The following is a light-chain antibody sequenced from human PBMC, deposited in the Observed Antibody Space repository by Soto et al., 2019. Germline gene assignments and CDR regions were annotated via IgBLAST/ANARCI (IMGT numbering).Light chain of an antibody. V-gene: IGLV2-14*01. CDR1: SSDVGAYNY. CDR3: SSYTTSSTLV. CDR2: NVS. Sequence: QSALTQPASVSASPGQSITISCTGTSSDVGAYNYVSWYQQSPGKAPKLIIYNVSIRPSGVSNRFSGSKSDNTASLTISGLQADDESDYYCSSYTTSSTLVFGGGTQLTVL. J-gene: IGLJ2*01.